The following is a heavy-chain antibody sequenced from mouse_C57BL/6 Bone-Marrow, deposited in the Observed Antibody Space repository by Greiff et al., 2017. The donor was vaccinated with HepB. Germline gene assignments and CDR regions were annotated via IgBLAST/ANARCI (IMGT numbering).Heavy chain of an antibody. D-gene: IGHD4-1*01. CDR2: IHPNSGST. CDR3: ARGLGRY. J-gene: IGHJ4*01. Sequence: QVQLQQPGAELVKPASVKLSCKASGYTFTSYWMHWVKQRPGQGLEWIGMIHPNSGSTNYNEKFKSKATLTVDKSSSTAYMQLSSLTSEDSAVYYCARGLGRYWGQGTSVTVSS. CDR1: GYTFTSYW. V-gene: IGHV1-64*01.